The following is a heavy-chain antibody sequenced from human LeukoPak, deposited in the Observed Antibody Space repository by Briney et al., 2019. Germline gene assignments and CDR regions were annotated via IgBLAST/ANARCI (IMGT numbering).Heavy chain of an antibody. J-gene: IGHJ6*03. CDR1: GESISGFY. V-gene: IGHV4-59*01. CDR3: ARDRVSYMDV. Sequence: PSETLSLTCTVSGESISGFYWNWIRQPPGKGLEWIGYIYYSGSTNYNPSLKSRVTISIDTSKNQFSLKLSSVTAADTAVYYCARDRVSYMDVWGKGTTVTVSS. CDR2: IYYSGST.